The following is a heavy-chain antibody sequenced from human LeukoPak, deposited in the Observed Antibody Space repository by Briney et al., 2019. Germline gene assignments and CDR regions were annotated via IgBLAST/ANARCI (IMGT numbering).Heavy chain of an antibody. V-gene: IGHV5-51*01. CDR1: GYSFTSYW. Sequence: GESLKISCKGSGYSFTSYWIGWVRQMPGKGLEWMGIIYPGDSDTRYSPSFQGQVTISADESISTAYLQWSSLKASDTAMYYCARHARTDYGGNSLDYWGQGTLVTVSS. CDR2: IYPGDSDT. J-gene: IGHJ4*02. CDR3: ARHARTDYGGNSLDY. D-gene: IGHD4-23*01.